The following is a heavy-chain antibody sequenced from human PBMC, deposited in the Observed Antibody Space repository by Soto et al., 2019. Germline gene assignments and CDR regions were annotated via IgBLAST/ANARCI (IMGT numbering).Heavy chain of an antibody. J-gene: IGHJ5*02. CDR2: IYYSGST. CDR1: GGSISSYY. D-gene: IGHD6-13*01. Sequence: PSETLSLTCTVSGGSISSYYWSWIRQPPGKGLEWIGYIYYSGSTNYNPSLKSRVTISVDTSKNQFSLKMISVTAADTAVYYWVRGGYSSSWRGNWFDPWGQGTLVTVSS. V-gene: IGHV4-59*01. CDR3: VRGGYSSSWRGNWFDP.